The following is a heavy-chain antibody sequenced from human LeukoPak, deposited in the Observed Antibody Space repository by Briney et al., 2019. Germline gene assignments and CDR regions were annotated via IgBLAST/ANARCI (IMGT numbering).Heavy chain of an antibody. V-gene: IGHV1-69*13. CDR3: ARASGVATVNDVFDI. CDR1: GGTFSSYA. CDR2: IIPIFGTA. D-gene: IGHD4-17*01. J-gene: IGHJ3*02. Sequence: PEASVKVSCKASGGTFSSYAISWVRQAPGQGLEWMGGIIPIFGTANYAQKFQGRVTITADESTSTAYMELSSLRSEDTAVYYCARASGVATVNDVFDIWGQGTMVTVSS.